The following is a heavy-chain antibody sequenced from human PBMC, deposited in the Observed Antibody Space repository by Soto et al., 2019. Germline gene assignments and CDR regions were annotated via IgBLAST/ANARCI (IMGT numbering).Heavy chain of an antibody. J-gene: IGHJ4*02. CDR2: ISSNGGST. CDR1: GFTFNSYA. CDR3: ARRGYSGYEIDY. V-gene: IGHV3-64*01. D-gene: IGHD5-12*01. Sequence: EVQLVESGGGLVQPGASLRLSCAASGFTFNSYAMHWVRQAPGKGLEYVSDISSNGGSTYYANSVKGRFTISRDNSKNTLYLQMGSLRAEDMAVYYCARRGYSGYEIDYWGQGTLVTVSS.